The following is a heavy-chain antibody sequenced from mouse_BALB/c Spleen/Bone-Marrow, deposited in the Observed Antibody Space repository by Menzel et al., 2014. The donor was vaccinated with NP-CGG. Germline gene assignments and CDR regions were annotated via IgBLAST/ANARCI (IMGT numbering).Heavy chain of an antibody. CDR2: ISGDGRYT. V-gene: IGHV5-9-2*01. CDR1: GFSFSNYG. Sequence: EVKLVESGGGLVKSGGSLKLSCAASGFSFSNYGMSWVRQTPEKRLEWVATISGDGRYTFYSDSVKGRFTISRDNAKNNRCLQLSGLRSEDTALYYCARHAYYDQTEVSFVYWGQGTLVTVSA. D-gene: IGHD2-4*01. J-gene: IGHJ3*01. CDR3: ARHAYYDQTEVSFVY.